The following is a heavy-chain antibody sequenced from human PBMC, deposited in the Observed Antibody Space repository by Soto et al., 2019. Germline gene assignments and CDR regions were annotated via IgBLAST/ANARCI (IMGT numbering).Heavy chain of an antibody. V-gene: IGHV4-39*01. Sequence: SETLSLTCTVSGGSISSSSYYWGWIRQPPGKGLEWIGSIYYSGSTYYNPSLKSRVTISVDTSKNQFSLKLSSVTAADTAVYYCARLARIAAAGTIDYWGQGTLVTAPQ. CDR3: ARLARIAAAGTIDY. CDR2: IYYSGST. J-gene: IGHJ4*02. D-gene: IGHD6-13*01. CDR1: GGSISSSSYY.